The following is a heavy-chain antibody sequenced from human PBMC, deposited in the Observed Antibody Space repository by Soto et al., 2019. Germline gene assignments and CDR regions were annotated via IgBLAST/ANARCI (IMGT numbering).Heavy chain of an antibody. Sequence: EVQLLESGGGLVQPGGSLRLSCAASGFTFSSYAMSWVRQAPGKGLEWVSVISGSGGSTYYADSVKGRFTISRDNSKNALYLQRNSLRAEDTGVYECAKTDRAMVIVDYWGQGTLVTVSS. J-gene: IGHJ4*02. V-gene: IGHV3-23*01. CDR2: ISGSGGST. D-gene: IGHD5-18*01. CDR3: AKTDRAMVIVDY. CDR1: GFTFSSYA.